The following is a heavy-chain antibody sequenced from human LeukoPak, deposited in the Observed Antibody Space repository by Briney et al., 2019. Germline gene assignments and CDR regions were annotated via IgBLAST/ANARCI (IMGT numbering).Heavy chain of an antibody. CDR2: IGSSGSTK. Sequence: GGSLRLSCAASGFTFSSYEMNWVRQAPGKGLEWVSYIGSSGSTKYYADSVKGRFTISRDNAKNSLYLQMNSLRAEDTAVYYCARDWLGYCSSTSCPESSAFDIWGQGTMVTVSS. CDR3: ARDWLGYCSSTSCPESSAFDI. V-gene: IGHV3-48*03. CDR1: GFTFSSYE. D-gene: IGHD2-2*01. J-gene: IGHJ3*02.